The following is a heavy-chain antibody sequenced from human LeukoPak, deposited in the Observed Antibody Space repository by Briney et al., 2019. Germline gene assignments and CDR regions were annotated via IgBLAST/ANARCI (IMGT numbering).Heavy chain of an antibody. J-gene: IGHJ4*02. CDR1: GFSFDTFGMR. Sequence: ESGPTLVNPTQTLTVTCTFSGFSFDTFGMRVSWIRQPPGKALEWLGRIDWDDDKLYSTSPKTRLTISKDTSKNKVVLTMTNMDPVDTATYYCARGWGRFDDWGQGTLVTVSS. V-gene: IGHV2-70*04. CDR3: ARGWGRFDD. CDR2: IDWDDDK. D-gene: IGHD7-27*01.